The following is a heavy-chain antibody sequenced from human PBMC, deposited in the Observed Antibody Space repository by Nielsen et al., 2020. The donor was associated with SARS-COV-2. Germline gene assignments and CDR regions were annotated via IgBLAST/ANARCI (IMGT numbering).Heavy chain of an antibody. CDR2: TYYRSKWYN. CDR3: ARVSYYGSGSYYNSPLDY. D-gene: IGHD3-10*01. Sequence: WIRQSPSRGLEWLGRTYYRSKWYNDYAVSVKSRITINPGTSKNQFSLQLNSVTPEDTAVYYCARVSYYGSGSYYNSPLDYWGQGTLVTVSS. J-gene: IGHJ4*02. V-gene: IGHV6-1*01.